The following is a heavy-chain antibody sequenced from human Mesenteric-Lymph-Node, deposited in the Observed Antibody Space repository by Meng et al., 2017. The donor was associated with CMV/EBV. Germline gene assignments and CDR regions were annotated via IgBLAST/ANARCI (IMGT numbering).Heavy chain of an antibody. CDR3: AHSMGNWNQRVYYFDY. Sequence: FSLSTSGVGVGWIRQPPGKALEWLALIYWNDDKRYSPSLKSRLTITKDTSKNQVVLTMTNMDPVDTATYYCAHSMGNWNQRVYYFDYWGQGTLVTVSS. D-gene: IGHD1-20*01. V-gene: IGHV2-5*01. CDR1: FSLSTSGVG. CDR2: IYWNDDK. J-gene: IGHJ4*02.